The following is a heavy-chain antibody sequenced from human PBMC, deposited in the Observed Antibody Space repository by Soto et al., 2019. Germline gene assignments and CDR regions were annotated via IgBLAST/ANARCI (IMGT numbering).Heavy chain of an antibody. CDR2: MNGGNGNT. CDR1: GYTFTTHT. J-gene: IGHJ4*01. V-gene: IGHV1-3*01. CDR3: TRLETDY. Sequence: QVQLVQSGAEVKRPGASVKVFCKASGYTFTTHTMHWVRQSPVQGLEWMGWMNGGNGNTKYSQKFQGRFTFTSATFASTAYMELSSLRSEDTAVYYSTRLETDYGGQGTLVAV.